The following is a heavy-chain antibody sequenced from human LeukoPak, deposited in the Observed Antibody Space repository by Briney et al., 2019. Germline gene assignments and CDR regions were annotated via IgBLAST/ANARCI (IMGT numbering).Heavy chain of an antibody. Sequence: SVEVSCKASGGTFSSYAISWVRQAPGQGLEWMGRIIPIFGTANYAQKFQGRVTITTDESTSTAYMELSSLRSEDTAVYYCARDPGGYCSGGSCSYDDAFDIWGQGTMVTVSS. D-gene: IGHD2-15*01. V-gene: IGHV1-69*05. J-gene: IGHJ3*02. CDR3: ARDPGGYCSGGSCSYDDAFDI. CDR2: IIPIFGTA. CDR1: GGTFSSYA.